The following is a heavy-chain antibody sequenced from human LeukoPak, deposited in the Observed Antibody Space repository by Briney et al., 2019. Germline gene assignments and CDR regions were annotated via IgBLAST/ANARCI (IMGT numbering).Heavy chain of an antibody. J-gene: IGHJ4*02. CDR3: ARVAVTMVRGVISYYFDY. Sequence: GGSLRLSCAASGFTFSSYWMSWVRQAPGKGLEWVANIKQDGSEKYYVDSVKGRFTISRDNAKNSLYLQMNSLRAEDTAVYYCARVAVTMVRGVISYYFDYWGQGTLVTVSS. CDR2: IKQDGSEK. D-gene: IGHD3-10*01. CDR1: GFTFSSYW. V-gene: IGHV3-7*03.